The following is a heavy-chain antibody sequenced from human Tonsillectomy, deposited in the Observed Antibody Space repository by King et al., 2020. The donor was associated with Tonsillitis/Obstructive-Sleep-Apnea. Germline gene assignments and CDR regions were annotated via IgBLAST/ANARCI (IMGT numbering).Heavy chain of an antibody. Sequence: VQLVESGGGLVKPGGSLRLSCAASGFTFSSYSMNWVRQAPGKGLEWVSSISSSSSDLYYTHSLKGRFTISRDKAKNTLYLQMNSLRAEDTAVYYCARDREVTALLSEAFDIWGQGTMVTVSS. D-gene: IGHD2-21*02. V-gene: IGHV3-21*01. J-gene: IGHJ3*02. CDR3: ARDREVTALLSEAFDI. CDR2: ISSSSSDL. CDR1: GFTFSSYS.